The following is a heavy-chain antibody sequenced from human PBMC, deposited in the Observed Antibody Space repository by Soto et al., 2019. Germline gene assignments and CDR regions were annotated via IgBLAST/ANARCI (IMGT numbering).Heavy chain of an antibody. CDR1: GGSISSSSYY. Sequence: SETLSLTCTVSGGSISSSSYYWGWIRQPPGKGLEWIGSIYYSGSTYYNTSLKSRVTLSVDTSKNQFSLKLSSVTAADTAVYYCARREGSGWKPFDYWGRGTLVTVSS. CDR3: ARREGSGWKPFDY. CDR2: IYYSGST. J-gene: IGHJ4*02. V-gene: IGHV4-39*01. D-gene: IGHD6-19*01.